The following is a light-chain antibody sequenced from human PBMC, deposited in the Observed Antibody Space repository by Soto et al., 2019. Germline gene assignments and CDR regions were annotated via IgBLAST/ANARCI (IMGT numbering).Light chain of an antibody. CDR2: SAS. V-gene: IGKV1-9*01. Sequence: DIEVTQSPSTLSGSAVDIVIISCRPSQALSNYLAWYQQKPGQAPDLLIYSASTRPSGVPARFSGSGSETEFTLTISSLQPEDFATYYCQQLNRYPPTFGEGTKVDIK. J-gene: IGKJ1*01. CDR3: QQLNRYPPT. CDR1: QALSNY.